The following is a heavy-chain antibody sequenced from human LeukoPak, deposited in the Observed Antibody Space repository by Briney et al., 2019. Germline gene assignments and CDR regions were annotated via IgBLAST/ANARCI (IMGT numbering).Heavy chain of an antibody. CDR3: ARVGVRGLRPPDV. Sequence: PGGSLRLSCAASGVTFSNAWMSWVRQAPGKGLEWVAVISYDGSNKYYADSVKGRFTISRDNSKNTLYLQMNSLRAEDTAVYYCARVGVRGLRPPDVWGKGTTVTVSS. V-gene: IGHV3-30-3*01. CDR1: GVTFSNAW. D-gene: IGHD5-12*01. J-gene: IGHJ6*04. CDR2: ISYDGSNK.